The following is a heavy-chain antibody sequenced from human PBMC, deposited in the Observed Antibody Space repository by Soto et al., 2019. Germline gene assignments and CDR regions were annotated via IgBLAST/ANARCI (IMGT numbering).Heavy chain of an antibody. Sequence: GSLRLSCAASGFTFSSYIINWVRQAPGKGLEWVSYISSSSSTIYYADSVKGRFTISRDNAKNSLYLQMNSLRDEDTAVYYCAREGSSSWYDSFDYWGQGTLVTVSS. J-gene: IGHJ4*02. CDR1: GFTFSSYI. CDR3: AREGSSSWYDSFDY. V-gene: IGHV3-48*02. D-gene: IGHD6-13*01. CDR2: ISSSSSTI.